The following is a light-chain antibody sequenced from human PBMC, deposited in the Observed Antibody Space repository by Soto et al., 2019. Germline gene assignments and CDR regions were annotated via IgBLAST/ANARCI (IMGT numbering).Light chain of an antibody. J-gene: IGKJ1*01. V-gene: IGKV1-5*03. CDR2: KAS. CDR1: QSISSW. Sequence: DIQMTQSPSTLSASIGDRVTITCRASQSISSWLAWYQQKPGRAPKLLIYKASTLESGVPSRFSGRGSVTAFTLTISSLQPDDFATYYCQQYSRWGTVGQGTKVEI. CDR3: QQYSRWGT.